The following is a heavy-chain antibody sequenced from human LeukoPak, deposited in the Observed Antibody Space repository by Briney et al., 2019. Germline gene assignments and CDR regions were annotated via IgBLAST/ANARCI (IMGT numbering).Heavy chain of an antibody. CDR1: GLTFSDYY. D-gene: IGHD4-23*01. CDR3: ASRDYGGNSNWYFDL. J-gene: IGHJ2*01. Sequence: GGSLRLSCAASGLTFSDYYMSWIRQAPGKGLEWVSYISSSGSTIYYADSVKGRFTISRDNAKNSLYLQMNSLRAEDTAVYYCASRDYGGNSNWYFDLWGRGTLVTVSS. V-gene: IGHV3-11*01. CDR2: ISSSGSTI.